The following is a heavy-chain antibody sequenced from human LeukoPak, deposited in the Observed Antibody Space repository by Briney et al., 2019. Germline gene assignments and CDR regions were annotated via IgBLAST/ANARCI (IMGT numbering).Heavy chain of an antibody. CDR3: ARDGGYDFWSGPDAFDI. Sequence: ASVKVSCKPSGYTFTSYDINWVRPAPGQGLEWMGWMNPNSGNTGYAQKFQGRVTITRNTSISTAYMELSSLRSEDTAVYYCARDGGYDFWSGPDAFDIWGQGTMVTVSS. CDR1: GYTFTSYD. CDR2: MNPNSGNT. D-gene: IGHD3-3*01. J-gene: IGHJ3*02. V-gene: IGHV1-8*03.